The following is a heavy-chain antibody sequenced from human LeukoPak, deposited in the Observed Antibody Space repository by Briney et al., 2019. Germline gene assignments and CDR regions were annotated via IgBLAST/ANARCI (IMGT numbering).Heavy chain of an antibody. V-gene: IGHV3-30-3*01. CDR3: TREFSGKGYFDY. D-gene: IGHD3-10*01. J-gene: IGHJ4*02. Sequence: PGRSLRLSCTASGFTFSSYAMHWVRQAPGKGLEGVAVISYDGYKKYYADSVEGRLTISRDNSKNTLYLQMNSLRTEDTAVYYCTREFSGKGYFDYWGQGTLVTVSS. CDR2: ISYDGYKK. CDR1: GFTFSSYA.